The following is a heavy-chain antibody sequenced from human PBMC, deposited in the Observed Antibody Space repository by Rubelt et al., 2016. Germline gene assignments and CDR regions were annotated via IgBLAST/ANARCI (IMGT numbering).Heavy chain of an antibody. CDR3: ARQLYSGSYYIDY. Sequence: QLQLQGSGPGLVKPSETLSLTCSVSGGSISSSNYYWGWIRQPPGKGLEWIGNIWYTGNTYYNPSLKSRVPILVDASKHQCARDLTFVPAADTALYYCARQLYSGSYYIDYWGQGTLVTVAS. CDR1: GGSISSSNYY. J-gene: IGHJ4*02. V-gene: IGHV4-39*01. CDR2: IWYTGNT. D-gene: IGHD1-26*01.